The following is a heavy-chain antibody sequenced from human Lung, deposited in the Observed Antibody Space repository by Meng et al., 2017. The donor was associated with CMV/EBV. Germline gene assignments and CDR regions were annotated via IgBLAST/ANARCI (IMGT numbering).Heavy chain of an antibody. CDR2: IYYTGST. Sequence: GSLRLXXTVSGGSISSYFWSWIRQPPGKGLEWIGYIYYTGSTNYNPSLKSRVTISVDTSKKQFSLKLSSVTAADTAVYYCARGRDFGVVTPGYWGQGTLVTVAS. CDR3: ARGRDFGVVTPGY. J-gene: IGHJ4*02. D-gene: IGHD3-3*01. CDR1: GGSISSYF. V-gene: IGHV4-59*01.